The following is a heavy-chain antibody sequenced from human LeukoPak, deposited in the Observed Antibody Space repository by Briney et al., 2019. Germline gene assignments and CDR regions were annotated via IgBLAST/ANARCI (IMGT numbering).Heavy chain of an antibody. CDR3: AGRYSGYDDPEY. CDR1: GGTFSSYA. Sequence: SVKVSCKASGGTFSSYAISWVRQAPGQGLEWMGGIIPIFGTANYAQKFQGRVTITADESTSTAYMELSSLRSKDTAVYYCAGRYSGYDDPEYWGQGTLVTVSS. V-gene: IGHV1-69*13. D-gene: IGHD5-12*01. CDR2: IIPIFGTA. J-gene: IGHJ4*02.